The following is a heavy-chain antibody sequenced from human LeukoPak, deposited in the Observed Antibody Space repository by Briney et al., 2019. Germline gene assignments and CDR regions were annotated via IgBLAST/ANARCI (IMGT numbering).Heavy chain of an antibody. CDR2: VSYAVYKK. D-gene: IGHD5-18*01. CDR3: ARADTALVGIYYFDY. J-gene: IGHJ4*02. CDR1: GFSFSSYA. V-gene: IGHV3-30*04. Sequence: GRSLRLSCAASGFSFSSYAMHWVRQAPGKGLEWVAVVSYAVYKKDYADSVKGRFTISRGNTKNTLSLQMNSLRPEDTAVYYCARADTALVGIYYFDYWGQGTLVTVSS.